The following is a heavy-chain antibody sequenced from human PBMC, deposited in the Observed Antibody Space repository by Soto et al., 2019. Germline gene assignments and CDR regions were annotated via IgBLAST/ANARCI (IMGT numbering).Heavy chain of an antibody. J-gene: IGHJ6*02. V-gene: IGHV1-69*12. CDR2: IIPIFGTA. CDR3: ARQGDPGGYYYYGMDV. Sequence: QVQLVQSGAEVKKPGSSVKVSCKASGGTFSSYAISWVRQAPGQGLEWMGGIIPIFGTANYAQKFQGRVTITADESTSTAHMELSSLRSADTAVYYCARQGDPGGYYYYGMDVWGQGPTVTVSS. D-gene: IGHD2-21*02. CDR1: GGTFSSYA.